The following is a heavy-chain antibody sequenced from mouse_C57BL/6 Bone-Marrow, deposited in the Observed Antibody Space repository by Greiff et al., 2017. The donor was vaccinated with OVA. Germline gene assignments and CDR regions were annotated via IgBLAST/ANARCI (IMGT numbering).Heavy chain of an antibody. CDR3: GGGYAMDY. V-gene: IGHV1-26*01. CDR1: GYTFTDYY. J-gene: IGHJ4*01. CDR2: INPNNGGT. Sequence: VQLQQSGPELVKPGASVKISCKASGYTFTDYYMNWVKQSHGKSLEWIGDINPNNGGTSYNQKFKGKATLTVDKSSSTAYMELRSLTSEDSAVYYCGGGYAMDYWGQGTSVTVSS.